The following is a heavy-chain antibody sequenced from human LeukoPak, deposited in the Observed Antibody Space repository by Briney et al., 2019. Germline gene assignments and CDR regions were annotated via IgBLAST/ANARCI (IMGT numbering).Heavy chain of an antibody. J-gene: IGHJ5*02. CDR2: INHSGST. D-gene: IGHD2-15*01. CDR3: ARGPNTSTLYCSGGSCYSVWFDP. CDR1: GGSFSGYY. V-gene: IGHV4-34*01. Sequence: SETLSLTCAVYGGSFSGYYWSWIRQPPGKGLGWIGGINHSGSTNYNPSLKSRVTISVDTSKNQFSLKLSSVTAADTAVYYCARGPNTSTLYCSGGSCYSVWFDPWGQGTLVTVSS.